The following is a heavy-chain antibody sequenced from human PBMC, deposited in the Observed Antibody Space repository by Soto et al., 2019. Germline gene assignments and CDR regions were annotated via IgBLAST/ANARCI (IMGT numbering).Heavy chain of an antibody. CDR1: GYTFTSYG. Sequence: ASVKVSCKASGYTFTSYGISWVRQTPGQGLELMGWISAYNSNINYAQKLQGRVTMTTNTSTSTAYMELRSIRSDDTAVYFCARDRMGATGDYWGQGTLVTVSS. D-gene: IGHD1-26*01. V-gene: IGHV1-18*01. J-gene: IGHJ4*02. CDR2: ISAYNSNI. CDR3: ARDRMGATGDY.